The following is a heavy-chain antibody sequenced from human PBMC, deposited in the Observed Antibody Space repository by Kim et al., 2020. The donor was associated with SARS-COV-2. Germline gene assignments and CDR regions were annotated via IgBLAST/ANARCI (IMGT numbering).Heavy chain of an antibody. V-gene: IGHV4-4*02. D-gene: IGHD2-8*02. Sequence: SETLSLTCAVSGGSISSSNWWSWVRQPPGKGLEWIGEIYHSGSTNYNPSLKSRVTISVDKSKNQFSLKLSSVTAADTAVYYCARDQSTSCYRSAGGVCYTRDMYYCYGMDVWGQGTPVTVSS. CDR2: IYHSGST. CDR1: GGSISSSNW. CDR3: ARDQSTSCYRSAGGVCYTRDMYYCYGMDV. J-gene: IGHJ6*02.